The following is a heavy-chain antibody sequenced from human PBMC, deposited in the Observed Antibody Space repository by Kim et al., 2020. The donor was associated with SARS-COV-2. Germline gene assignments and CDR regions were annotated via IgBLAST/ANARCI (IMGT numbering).Heavy chain of an antibody. Sequence: GGSLRLSCAASGFTFSSYAMHWVRQAPGKGLEWVAAISYDGSNKYYADSVKGRFTISRDNSKNTLYLQMNSLRAEDTAVYYCARGSYLDILTGAACFDSCGEGALGSVSS. J-gene: IGHJ4*02. CDR2: ISYDGSNK. D-gene: IGHD3-9*01. CDR1: GFTFSSYA. V-gene: IGHV3-30-3*01. CDR3: ARGSYLDILTGAACFDS.